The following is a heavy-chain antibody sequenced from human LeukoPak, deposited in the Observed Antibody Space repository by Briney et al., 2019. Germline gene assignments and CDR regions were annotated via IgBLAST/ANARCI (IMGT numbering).Heavy chain of an antibody. CDR3: ARDRVVVTANSFDY. CDR2: IYDSGST. Sequence: SETLSLTCTVSGGSIRSSYYYWGWIRQPPGKGLEWIGSIYDSGSTYYNPSLKSRVTISVDTSKNQFSLKLNSVTAADTAVYYCARDRVVVTANSFDYWGQGTLVTVSS. D-gene: IGHD2-21*02. V-gene: IGHV4-39*02. J-gene: IGHJ4*02. CDR1: GGSIRSSYYY.